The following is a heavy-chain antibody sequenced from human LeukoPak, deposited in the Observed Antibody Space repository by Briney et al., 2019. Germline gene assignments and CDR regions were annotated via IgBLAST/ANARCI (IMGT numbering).Heavy chain of an antibody. CDR2: IIPIFGTA. V-gene: IGHV1-69*13. Sequence: ASVKVSCKASGGTFSSYAISWVRQAPGQGLEWMGGIIPIFGTANYAQKFQGRVTITADESTSTAYMELSSLRSEDTAVYYCARDYYGSGSYRSAPWFDPWGQGTLVTVSS. CDR3: ARDYYGSGSYRSAPWFDP. CDR1: GGTFSSYA. D-gene: IGHD3-10*01. J-gene: IGHJ5*02.